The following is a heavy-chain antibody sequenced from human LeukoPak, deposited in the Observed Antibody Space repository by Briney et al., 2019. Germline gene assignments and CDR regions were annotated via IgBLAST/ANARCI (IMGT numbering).Heavy chain of an antibody. Sequence: SETLSLTCTVSGGSISSSSYYWGWIRQPPGKGLEWIGSIYYSGSTYYNPSLKSRATISVDTSKNQFSLKLSSVTAADTAVYYCARERRDIVATIDYWGQGTLVTVSS. CDR1: GGSISSSSYY. V-gene: IGHV4-39*07. CDR2: IYYSGST. D-gene: IGHD5-12*01. J-gene: IGHJ4*02. CDR3: ARERRDIVATIDY.